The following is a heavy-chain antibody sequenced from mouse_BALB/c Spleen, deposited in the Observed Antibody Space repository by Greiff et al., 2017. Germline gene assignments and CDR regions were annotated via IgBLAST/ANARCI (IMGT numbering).Heavy chain of an antibody. CDR2: ISSGSSTI. V-gene: IGHV5-17*02. CDR3: ARYDGDDYAMDY. J-gene: IGHJ4*01. CDR1: GFTFSSFG. Sequence: EVHLVESGGGLVQPGGSRKLSCAASGFTFSSFGMHWVRQAPEKGMEWVAYISSGSSTIYYADTVKGRFTISRDNPKNTLFLQMTSLRSEDTAMYYCARYDGDDYAMDYWGQGTSVTVSA. D-gene: IGHD2-14*01.